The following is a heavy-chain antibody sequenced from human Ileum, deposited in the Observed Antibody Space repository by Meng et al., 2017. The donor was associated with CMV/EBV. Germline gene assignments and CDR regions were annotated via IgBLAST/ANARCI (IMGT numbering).Heavy chain of an antibody. CDR3: ARARGTTPGMNWFDP. CDR1: GFTFSNYE. J-gene: IGHJ5*02. CDR2: ITGESNSI. Sequence: GGSLRLSCAASGFTFSNYEMNWVRQAPGKGLEWLSYITGESNSIYYADSLKGRFTISRDNAKNSLYLQMNSLRDEDTAVYYCARARGTTPGMNWFDPWGQGTLVTVSS. V-gene: IGHV3-48*03. D-gene: IGHD1/OR15-1a*01.